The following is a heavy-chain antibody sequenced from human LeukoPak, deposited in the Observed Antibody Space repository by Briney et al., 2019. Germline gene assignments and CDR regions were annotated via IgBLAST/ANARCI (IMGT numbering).Heavy chain of an antibody. CDR3: ARDRIIVVPDYYFDY. CDR1: GFTFSSYG. V-gene: IGHV3-33*01. J-gene: IGHJ4*02. D-gene: IGHD3-22*01. CDR2: IWYDESNK. Sequence: GGSLRLSCAASGFTFSSYGMHWVRQAPGKGLEWEAVIWYDESNKFCADSVKGRFTISRDNSKNTLYLQMNSLRAEDTAVYYCARDRIIVVPDYYFDYWGQGTLVTVSS.